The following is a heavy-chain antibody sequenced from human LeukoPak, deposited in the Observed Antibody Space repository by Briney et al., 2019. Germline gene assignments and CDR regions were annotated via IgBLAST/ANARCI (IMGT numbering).Heavy chain of an antibody. Sequence: GGSLRLSCAASGFTFSSYAMHWVRQAPGKGLEYVSAISSNGGSTYYANSVKGRFTISRDNSKNTLYLQMGSLRAEDMAVYYCARETKVSSGWYNYFDYWGQGTLVTVSS. V-gene: IGHV3-64*01. CDR3: ARETKVSSGWYNYFDY. D-gene: IGHD6-19*01. J-gene: IGHJ4*02. CDR2: ISSNGGST. CDR1: GFTFSSYA.